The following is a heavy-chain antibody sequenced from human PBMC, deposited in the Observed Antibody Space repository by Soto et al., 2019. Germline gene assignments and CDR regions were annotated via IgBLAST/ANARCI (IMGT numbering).Heavy chain of an antibody. CDR1: GFTFSSYA. CDR3: ATRITGTTSAFDI. J-gene: IGHJ3*02. Sequence: EVQLLESGGGLVQPGGSLRLSCAASGFTFSSYAMSWVRQAPGKGLEWVSAISGSGGSTYYADSVKGRFTISRDNSKNTLYLQMNSLRAEDTAVYYCATRITGTTSAFDIWGQGTMVTVSS. CDR2: ISGSGGST. D-gene: IGHD1-20*01. V-gene: IGHV3-23*01.